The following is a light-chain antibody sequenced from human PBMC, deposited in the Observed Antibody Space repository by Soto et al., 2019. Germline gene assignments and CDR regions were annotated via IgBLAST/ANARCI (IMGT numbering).Light chain of an antibody. CDR3: SSYTSSSTLYV. CDR1: SSDVANYNY. J-gene: IGLJ1*01. Sequence: QSVLTQPASVSGSPGQSITISCTGTSSDVANYNYVSWYQQHPVKAPKLIIYDVSNRPSGVSNRFSGSKSGNTASLTISGLQAEDEADYYCSSYTSSSTLYVFGTGTKVTVL. V-gene: IGLV2-14*01. CDR2: DVS.